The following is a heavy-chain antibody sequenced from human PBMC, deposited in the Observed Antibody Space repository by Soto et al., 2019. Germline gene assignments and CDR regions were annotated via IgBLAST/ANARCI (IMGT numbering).Heavy chain of an antibody. J-gene: IGHJ6*02. D-gene: IGHD6-13*01. Sequence: LTCTVSGGSVSSGSYYWSWIRQPPGKGLEWIGYIYYSGSTNYNPSLKSRVTISVDTSKNQFSLKLSSVTAADTAVYYCARVGIASAGTPYYYGMDVWGQRTTVTVSS. CDR1: GGSVSSGSYY. CDR2: IYYSGST. V-gene: IGHV4-61*01. CDR3: ARVGIASAGTPYYYGMDV.